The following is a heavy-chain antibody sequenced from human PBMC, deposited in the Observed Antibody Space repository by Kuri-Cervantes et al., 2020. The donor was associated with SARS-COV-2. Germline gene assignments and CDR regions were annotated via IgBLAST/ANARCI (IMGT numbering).Heavy chain of an antibody. Sequence: GGSLRLSCVASGFTFSNYVMSWVRQAPGKGLEWVSAISDSDGSTYFADSVKGRFTISRDNSKNTLYLQMNSLGAEDTAIYYCAREYCSSSTCYRMSDEYFQPWGQGTLVTVSS. CDR2: ISDSDGST. D-gene: IGHD2-2*02. V-gene: IGHV3-23*01. J-gene: IGHJ1*01. CDR1: GFTFSNYV. CDR3: AREYCSSSTCYRMSDEYFQP.